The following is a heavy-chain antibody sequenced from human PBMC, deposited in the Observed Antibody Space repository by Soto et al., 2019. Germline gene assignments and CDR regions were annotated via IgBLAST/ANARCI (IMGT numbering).Heavy chain of an antibody. CDR3: ARLSLGYSGYGFAFHYYYGMDV. CDR1: GGSISSGDYY. D-gene: IGHD5-12*01. J-gene: IGHJ6*02. Sequence: PSETLSLTCTVSGGSISSGDYYWSWIRQPPGKGLEWIGYIYYSGSTYYNPSLKSRVTISVHTSNNQFSLKLSSVTAADTAMYYCARLSLGYSGYGFAFHYYYGMDVWGQGTTVTVSS. V-gene: IGHV4-30-4*01. CDR2: IYYSGST.